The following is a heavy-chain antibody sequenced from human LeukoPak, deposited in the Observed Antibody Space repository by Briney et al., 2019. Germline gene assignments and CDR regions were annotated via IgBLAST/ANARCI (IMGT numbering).Heavy chain of an antibody. Sequence: QSGGSLRLSCAASGFTLRSFAMSWVRQAPGKGLEYVSAISGSGGSTYYADSVEGRFTISRDNSKNTLYLQMDRLRVEDTAIYYCAKTHGDYAPRRAYDVWGPGTMVTVSS. J-gene: IGHJ3*01. CDR2: ISGSGGST. CDR1: GFTLRSFA. CDR3: AKTHGDYAPRRAYDV. V-gene: IGHV3-23*01. D-gene: IGHD4-17*01.